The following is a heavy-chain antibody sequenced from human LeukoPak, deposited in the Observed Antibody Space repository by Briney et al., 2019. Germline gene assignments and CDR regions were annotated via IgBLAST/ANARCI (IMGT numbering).Heavy chain of an antibody. CDR1: GFTVSSNY. V-gene: IGHV3-66*02. Sequence: GGSLRLSCPASGFTVSSNYMNWVRQAPGKGLEWVSIIYSGGDTYYADSVKGRFTISRDSSKNTLYLQMNNLRADDTAVYYCTRGPGSTWYSDYWGQGTLVTVST. CDR2: IYSGGDT. CDR3: TRGPGSTWYSDY. D-gene: IGHD6-13*01. J-gene: IGHJ4*02.